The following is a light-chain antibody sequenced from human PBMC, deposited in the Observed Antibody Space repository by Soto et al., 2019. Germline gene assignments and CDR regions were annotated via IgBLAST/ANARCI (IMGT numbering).Light chain of an antibody. CDR3: QKYDSSPQIT. Sequence: EILLTQSPGSLSLLSGQRGTLSCRSSQIVSSSYLAWYQQKPGQAHRLIIYGAYSRATGIPDRFSGSGSGTDFTLTIRRLEPEDFAVYYCQKYDSSPQITFGTGPRVEIK. CDR1: QIVSSSY. J-gene: IGKJ5*01. V-gene: IGKV3-20*01. CDR2: GAY.